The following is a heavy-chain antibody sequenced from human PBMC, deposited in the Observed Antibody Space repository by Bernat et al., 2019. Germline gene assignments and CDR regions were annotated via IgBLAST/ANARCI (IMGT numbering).Heavy chain of an antibody. J-gene: IGHJ4*02. D-gene: IGHD2-15*01. CDR3: SRRHCSGGSCYSDY. Sequence: EVQLVESGGGLVQPGGSLKLSCAASGFPFRDSSIHWVRQASGKGLGWVGRIRRKAYSFATTYAASVKDRFTISRDDSKNTAYLQMNSLKTDDTAVYYCSRRHCSGGSCYSDYWGQGTLVTVSS. V-gene: IGHV3-73*01. CDR2: IRRKAYSFAT. CDR1: GFPFRDSS.